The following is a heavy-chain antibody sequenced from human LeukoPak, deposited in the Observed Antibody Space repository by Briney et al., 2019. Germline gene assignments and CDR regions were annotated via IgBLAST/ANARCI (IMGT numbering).Heavy chain of an antibody. CDR2: IKWNGGST. CDR3: ARGGYSGSYFAY. CDR1: GFIFDDYG. V-gene: IGHV3-20*04. D-gene: IGHD1-26*01. J-gene: IGHJ4*02. Sequence: GGSLRLSCAASGFIFDDYGMSWVRQAPGKGLEWVSGIKWNGGSTGYADAVKGRFTISRDNAKNSLYVQMNSLRAEDTALYYCARGGYSGSYFAYWGQGTLVTVSS.